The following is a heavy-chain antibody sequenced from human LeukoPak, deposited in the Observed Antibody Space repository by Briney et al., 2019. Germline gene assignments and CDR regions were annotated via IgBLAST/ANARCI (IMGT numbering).Heavy chain of an antibody. J-gene: IGHJ4*02. CDR3: ARVVEDYYGSGSYTPHFDY. V-gene: IGHV1-46*01. CDR2: INPSGGST. D-gene: IGHD3-10*01. Sequence: ASVKVSCKASGYTFTSYYMHWVRRAPGQGLEWMGIINPSGGSTSYAQKFQGRVTMTRDTSTSTVYMELSSLRSEDTAVYYCARVVEDYYGSGSYTPHFDYWGQGTLVTVSS. CDR1: GYTFTSYY.